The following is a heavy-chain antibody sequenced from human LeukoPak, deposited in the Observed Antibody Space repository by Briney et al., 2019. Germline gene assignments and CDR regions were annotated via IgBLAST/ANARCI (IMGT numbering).Heavy chain of an antibody. D-gene: IGHD3-22*01. V-gene: IGHV4-39*01. Sequence: SETLSLTCTVSGGSISSSSYYWGWIRQPPGKGLEWIGSIYYSGSTYYNPSLKSRVTISVDTSKNQFSLKLSSVTAADTAVYYCVRLRGSYYYDSSGYLGGIDYWGQGTLVTVSS. CDR3: VRLRGSYYYDSSGYLGGIDY. J-gene: IGHJ4*02. CDR1: GGSISSSSYY. CDR2: IYYSGST.